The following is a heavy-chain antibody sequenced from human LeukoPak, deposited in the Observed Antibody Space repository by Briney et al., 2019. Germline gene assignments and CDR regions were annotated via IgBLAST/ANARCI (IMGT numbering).Heavy chain of an antibody. CDR1: GFTFSSYS. V-gene: IGHV3-23*01. J-gene: IGHJ4*02. Sequence: GGSLRLSCAASGFTFSSYSMRWVRQAPEKGLEWVSSISGSGGSTFYADSVKGRFTISRDNSKNTLYLQMNSLRAEDTAVYYCAKDLLDYGDAFDYWGQGTLVTVSS. CDR2: ISGSGGST. D-gene: IGHD4-17*01. CDR3: AKDLLDYGDAFDY.